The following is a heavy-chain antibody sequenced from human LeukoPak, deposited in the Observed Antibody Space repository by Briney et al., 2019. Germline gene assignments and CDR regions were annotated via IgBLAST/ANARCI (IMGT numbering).Heavy chain of an antibody. J-gene: IGHJ6*02. Sequence: ASVKVSCKASGYTFTSYGISWVRQAPGQGLEWMGWISAYNGNTNYAQKLQGRVTMTTDTSTSTAYMELRSLRSDDTAAYYCARDSGLLRFLEWLPTYYYYGMDVWGQGTTVTVSS. CDR3: ARDSGLLRFLEWLPTYYYYGMDV. D-gene: IGHD3-3*01. CDR2: ISAYNGNT. V-gene: IGHV1-18*01. CDR1: GYTFTSYG.